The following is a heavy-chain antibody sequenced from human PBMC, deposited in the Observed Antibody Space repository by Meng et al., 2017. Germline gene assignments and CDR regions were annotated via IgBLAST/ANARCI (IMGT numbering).Heavy chain of an antibody. D-gene: IGHD3-10*01. Sequence: GESLKISCKGSGYSFTSYWIGWVRQMPGKGLEWMGIIYPGDSDTRYSPSFQGQVTISADKSISTAYLQWSSLKASDTAMYYCARHSPSRWFGELIIRHPEKYGMDVWGQGTTVTVSS. CDR3: ARHSPSRWFGELIIRHPEKYGMDV. CDR2: IYPGDSDT. V-gene: IGHV5-51*01. J-gene: IGHJ6*02. CDR1: GYSFTSYW.